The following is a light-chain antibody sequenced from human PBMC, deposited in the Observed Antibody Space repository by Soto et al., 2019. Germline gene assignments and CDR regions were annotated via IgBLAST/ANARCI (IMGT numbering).Light chain of an antibody. V-gene: IGKV3-11*01. CDR2: GAS. CDR1: QSVSSN. CDR3: QQRSNWWT. J-gene: IGKJ1*01. Sequence: ERVMTESPATLSVSPGERATLSCRASQSVSSNLAWYQQKPGQAPRLLIYGASSRATGIPDRFSGSGSGTDFTLTISSLEPEDFAVYYCQQRSNWWTFGQGTKV.